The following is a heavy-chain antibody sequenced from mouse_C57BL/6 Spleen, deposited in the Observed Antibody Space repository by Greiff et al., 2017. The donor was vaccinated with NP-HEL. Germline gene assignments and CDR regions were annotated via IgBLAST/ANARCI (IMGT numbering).Heavy chain of an antibody. CDR2: IDPSDSYT. CDR1: GYTFTSYW. D-gene: IGHD2-4*01. V-gene: IGHV1-69*01. Sequence: QVQLQQSGAELVMPGASVKLSCKASGYTFTSYWMHWVKQRPGQGLEWIGEIDPSDSYTNYNQKFKGKSTLTVDKSSSTAYMQLSSLTSEDSAVYYCARSGDYDGDFAYWGQGTLVTVSA. CDR3: ARSGDYDGDFAY. J-gene: IGHJ3*01.